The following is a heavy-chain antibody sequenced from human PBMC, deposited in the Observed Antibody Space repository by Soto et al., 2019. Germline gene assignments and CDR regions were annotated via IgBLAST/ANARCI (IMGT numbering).Heavy chain of an antibody. Sequence: PSETLSLTCAVSVYSISSGYYWGWIRQPPGKGLEWIGSIYHSGSTYYNPSLKSRVTISVDTSKNQFSLKLSSVTAADTAVDYCAPLYSYGFSLSDRKHHFDSWGQGTLVPVSS. CDR2: IYHSGST. J-gene: IGHJ4*02. CDR1: VYSISSGYY. V-gene: IGHV4-38-2*01. CDR3: APLYSYGFSLSDRKHHFDS. D-gene: IGHD5-18*01.